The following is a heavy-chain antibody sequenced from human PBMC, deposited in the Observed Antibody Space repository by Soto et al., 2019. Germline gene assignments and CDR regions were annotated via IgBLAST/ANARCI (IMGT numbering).Heavy chain of an antibody. CDR1: GGSIRRYY. J-gene: IGHJ3*02. V-gene: IGHV4-59*01. CDR3: ARPAKLGESLPFDT. D-gene: IGHD3-10*01. CDR2: IYRTGRT. Sequence: ETLSLSCIVSGGSIRRYYWTWIRQSPGKGLEWLGSIYRTGRTKYNPSLKSRVAITVDTTDNRFSLKMRSVTAADTAIYHCARPAKLGESLPFDTWGLGTMVTVAS.